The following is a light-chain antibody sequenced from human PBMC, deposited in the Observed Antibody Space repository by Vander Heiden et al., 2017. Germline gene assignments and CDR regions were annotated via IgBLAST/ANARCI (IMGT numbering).Light chain of an antibody. CDR3: MQALQTPRT. J-gene: IGKJ1*01. CDR1: QSLLHSNGYNY. Sequence: DIVMTQSPLSLPVTPGEPASIPCRSSQSLLHSNGYNYLDWYLQKPGQSPQLLIFLGSNRASGVPDRFSGSGSGTDFTLKISRVEAEDVGVYYCMQALQTPRTFGQGTKVEI. V-gene: IGKV2-28*01. CDR2: LGS.